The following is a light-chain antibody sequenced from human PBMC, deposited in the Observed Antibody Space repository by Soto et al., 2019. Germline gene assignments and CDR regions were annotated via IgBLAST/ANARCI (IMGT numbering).Light chain of an antibody. CDR1: QSISSY. CDR3: QQYTGPPTT. V-gene: IGKV3-20*01. CDR2: GAS. Sequence: TQSPSSLSASVGDRVTITCRASQSISSYLHWCQQRPGQAPRLLIYGASTRAAGIPDRFSGSGSGTDFTLTITRLEPEDSAVYFCQQYTGPPTTFGQGTRLEIK. J-gene: IGKJ5*01.